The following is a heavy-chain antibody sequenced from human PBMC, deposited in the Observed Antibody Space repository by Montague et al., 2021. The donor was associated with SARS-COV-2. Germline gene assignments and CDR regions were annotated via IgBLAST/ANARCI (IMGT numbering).Heavy chain of an antibody. CDR1: GVVELRRR. V-gene: IGHV4-61*10. D-gene: IGHD3-22*01. CDR3: ARGDYYDSTGYYDY. J-gene: IGHJ4*01. Sequence: SETLSLTCNVSGVVELRRRSKEHTPALQSRPEFVCRLYLRENTNYNPSLKSRVTISVDTSKNQFSLKVRSVTAADTAVYYCARGDYYDSTGYYDYWGQGTLVTVAS. CDR2: LYLRENT.